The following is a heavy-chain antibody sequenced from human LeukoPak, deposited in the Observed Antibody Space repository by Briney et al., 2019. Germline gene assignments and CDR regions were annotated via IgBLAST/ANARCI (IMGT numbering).Heavy chain of an antibody. CDR3: ARDLRTGSYGNYFDH. V-gene: IGHV3-20*04. D-gene: IGHD1-26*01. Sequence: PGGSLTLSCAASGFTFDDYGMSWVRQAPGTGLEWVSGINWNGGATGYVDSVKGRFTISRDNAKNSLYLQMNSLRAEDTALYYCARDLRTGSYGNYFDHWGQGTLVTVSS. J-gene: IGHJ4*02. CDR2: INWNGGAT. CDR1: GFTFDDYG.